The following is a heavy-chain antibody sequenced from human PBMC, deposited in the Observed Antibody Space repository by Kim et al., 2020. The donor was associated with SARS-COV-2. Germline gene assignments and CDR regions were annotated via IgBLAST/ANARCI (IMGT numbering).Heavy chain of an antibody. V-gene: IGHV4-30-4*01. CDR1: GGSIRSGDYY. J-gene: IGHJ2*01. Sequence: SETLSLTCTVSGGSIRSGDYYWSWIRQSPGKGLEWIGYTHYNGNSFYNPSLKSRLSISVDTSENQFSLKLTSVSAADTAGYYCARSDADPNSWFFDLWGR. CDR3: ARSDADPNSWFFDL. CDR2: THYNGNS. D-gene: IGHD2-8*01.